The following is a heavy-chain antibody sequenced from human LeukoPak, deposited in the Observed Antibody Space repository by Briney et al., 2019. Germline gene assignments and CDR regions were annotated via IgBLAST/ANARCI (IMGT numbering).Heavy chain of an antibody. J-gene: IGHJ4*02. CDR1: GGSISSANYY. Sequence: SETLSLTCTVSGGSISSANYYWAWIRQPPGKGLEWIGDVYYSGSTYYNPSLKSRVTIIVDTSKNQFSLRLTSVTAADTAVYYCARQTGSGLFILPGGQGTLVTVSS. CDR3: ARQTGSGLFILP. CDR2: VYYSGST. D-gene: IGHD3/OR15-3a*01. V-gene: IGHV4-39*01.